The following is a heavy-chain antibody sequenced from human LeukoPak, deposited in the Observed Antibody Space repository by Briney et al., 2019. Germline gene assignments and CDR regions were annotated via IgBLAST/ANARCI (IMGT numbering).Heavy chain of an antibody. J-gene: IGHJ4*02. CDR1: GGSISSENW. CDR2: TYHAGHI. CDR3: ARGGGYYFDY. Sequence: PETLSLTCGVFGGSISSENWWNWVRQPPGKGLEWIGETYHAGHINYNPSLKSRVTISMDKSKNQLYLKVTSVTAADTAVYYCARGGGYYFDYWGQGILVAVSS. V-gene: IGHV4-4*03. D-gene: IGHD5-12*01.